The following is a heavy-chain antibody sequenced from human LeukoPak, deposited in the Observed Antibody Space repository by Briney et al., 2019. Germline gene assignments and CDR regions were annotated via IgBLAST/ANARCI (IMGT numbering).Heavy chain of an antibody. CDR2: INHSGST. CDR1: GGSFSGYY. CDR3: ARNSITMIVVVTNNWFDP. D-gene: IGHD3-22*01. V-gene: IGHV4-34*01. J-gene: IGHJ5*02. Sequence: PSETLSLTCAVYGGSFSGYYWSWIRQPPGKGLEWIGEINHSGSTNYSPSLKSRVTISVDTSKNQFSLKLRSVTAADTAVYYCARNSITMIVVVTNNWFDPWGQGALVTVSS.